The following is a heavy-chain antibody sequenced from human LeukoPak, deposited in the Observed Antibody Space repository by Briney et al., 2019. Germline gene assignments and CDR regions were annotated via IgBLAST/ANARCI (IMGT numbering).Heavy chain of an antibody. D-gene: IGHD4-17*01. CDR3: AKVPTTVTFYYYYYGMDV. V-gene: IGHV3-30*02. CDR2: IRYDGSNK. J-gene: IGHJ6*02. CDR1: GFTFSSYG. Sequence: PGGSLRLSCAASGFTFSSYGMHWVRQAPGKGLEWVAFIRYDGSNKYYADSVKGRFTISRDNSKSTLYLQMNSLRAEDTAVYYSAKVPTTVTFYYYYYGMDVWGQGTTVTVSS.